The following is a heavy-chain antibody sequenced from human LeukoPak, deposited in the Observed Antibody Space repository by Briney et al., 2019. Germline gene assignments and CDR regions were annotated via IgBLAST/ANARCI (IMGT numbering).Heavy chain of an antibody. Sequence: GGSLRLSCAASGFTFSAYSLRWVRQAPGKGLEWLSYISSTGSTIYYAGSVKGRFTISRDNAKNSLYLQMNSLRAEDTAVYYCAKDLYGSGWTPDYWGHGTLLTVSS. V-gene: IGHV3-48*01. CDR3: AKDLYGSGWTPDY. J-gene: IGHJ4*01. CDR1: GFTFSAYS. D-gene: IGHD6-19*01. CDR2: ISSTGSTI.